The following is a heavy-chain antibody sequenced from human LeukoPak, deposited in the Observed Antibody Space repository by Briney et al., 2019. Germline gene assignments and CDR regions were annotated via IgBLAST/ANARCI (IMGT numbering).Heavy chain of an antibody. Sequence: GGSLRLSCAASRFTFSSYAMSWVRQAPGKGLEWVSSISGSGGTTYYAESVKGRITISRDNSKNTLYLQMNSLRAEDTAMYYCAKALGGSGSYRNWFDPWGQGTLVTVSS. J-gene: IGHJ5*02. CDR3: AKALGGSGSYRNWFDP. CDR2: ISGSGGTT. CDR1: RFTFSSYA. D-gene: IGHD1-26*01. V-gene: IGHV3-23*01.